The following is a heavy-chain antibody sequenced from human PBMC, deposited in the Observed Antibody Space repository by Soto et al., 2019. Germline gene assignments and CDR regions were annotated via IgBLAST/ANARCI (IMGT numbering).Heavy chain of an antibody. CDR2: ISNSGGNT. CDR3: AKILVPTPISHYYGMDV. D-gene: IGHD2-21*02. V-gene: IGHV3-23*01. Sequence: QSGGSLRLSCAASGFTFGTYAMTWVRQTPGEGLEYVSAISNSGGNTYYADSVKGRFTISRDNSKNTLFLHMNSLRADDTAVYYCAKILVPTPISHYYGMDVWGQGTTVTVSS. J-gene: IGHJ6*02. CDR1: GFTFGTYA.